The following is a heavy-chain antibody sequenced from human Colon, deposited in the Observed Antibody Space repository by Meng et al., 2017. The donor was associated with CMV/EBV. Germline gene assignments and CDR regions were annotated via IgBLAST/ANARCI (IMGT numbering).Heavy chain of an antibody. CDR2: ISYDGRNK. Sequence: GESLKISCAASGFTFGSYAIHWVRQAPGKGLEWVAAISYDGRNKYYADSVKGRFTFSRDNSKSTLYVQMNSLRAEDTAVYYCARDLGDYGDYPGASDYWGQGTLVTVSS. D-gene: IGHD4-17*01. V-gene: IGHV3-30*04. CDR3: ARDLGDYGDYPGASDY. J-gene: IGHJ4*02. CDR1: GFTFGSYA.